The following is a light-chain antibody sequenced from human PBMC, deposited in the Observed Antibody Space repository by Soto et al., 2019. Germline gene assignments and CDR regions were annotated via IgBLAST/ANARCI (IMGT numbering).Light chain of an antibody. Sequence: IQMTQSPSSLCASTGDGVTITCRASQGISSYLAWYHQKPGKAPKLLIYDASNLESGVPSRFSGSGSGTEFSLTISSLQPEDFGIYYCQQYENYWTFGQGTKVDIK. CDR2: DAS. CDR1: QGISSY. CDR3: QQYENYWT. J-gene: IGKJ1*01. V-gene: IGKV1-8*01.